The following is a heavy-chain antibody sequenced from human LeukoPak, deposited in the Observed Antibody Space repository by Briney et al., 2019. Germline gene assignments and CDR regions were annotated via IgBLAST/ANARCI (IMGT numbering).Heavy chain of an antibody. CDR1: EFSVGSNY. D-gene: IGHD4-11*01. V-gene: IGHV3-66*01. Sequence: TGGSLRLSCAASEFSVGSNYMTWVRQAPGKGLEWVSLIYSGGSTYYADSVKGRFTISRDNAKNSLYLQMNSLRAEDTAVYYCASYSNYEHGVYYYYMDVWGKGTTVTVSS. CDR2: IYSGGST. CDR3: ASYSNYEHGVYYYYMDV. J-gene: IGHJ6*03.